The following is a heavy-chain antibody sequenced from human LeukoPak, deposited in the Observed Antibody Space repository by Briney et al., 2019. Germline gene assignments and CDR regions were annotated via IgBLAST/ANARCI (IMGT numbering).Heavy chain of an antibody. J-gene: IGHJ4*02. D-gene: IGHD6-19*01. CDR3: AREYSSGWSRHFDY. Sequence: SVKVSCKASGGTFSSYAISWVRQAPGQGLEWMGGIIPIFGTANYAQKFQGRVTITADESTSTAYMELSSRRSEDTAVYYCAREYSSGWSRHFDYWGQGTLVTVSS. V-gene: IGHV1-69*13. CDR1: GGTFSSYA. CDR2: IIPIFGTA.